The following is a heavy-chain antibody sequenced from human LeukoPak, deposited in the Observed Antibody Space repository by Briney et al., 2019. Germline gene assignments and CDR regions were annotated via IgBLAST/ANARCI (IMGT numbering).Heavy chain of an antibody. D-gene: IGHD5-12*01. CDR3: ARRIGYSGYDLNYWFDP. Sequence: ASVKVSCKASGYTFTSYYIHWVRQAPGQGLEYMGIIRPSGSTAYAQKFQGRVTMTRDTSTSAVYMELSSLRSEDTAVYYCARRIGYSGYDLNYWFDPWGQGTLVTVSS. V-gene: IGHV1-46*01. J-gene: IGHJ5*02. CDR2: IRPSGST. CDR1: GYTFTSYY.